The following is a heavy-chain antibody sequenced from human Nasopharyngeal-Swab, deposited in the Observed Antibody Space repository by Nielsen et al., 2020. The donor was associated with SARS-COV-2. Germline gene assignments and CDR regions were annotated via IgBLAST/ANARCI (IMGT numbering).Heavy chain of an antibody. CDR3: ARVRPGAFYYYGMDV. Sequence: SETLSLTCSVSGGPMNTDGYYWSWIRQYPGKGLEWIGYIYYRGDTHYNPSLKSRVSMSLDTSKKQLSLKLGSVTVADTAVYYCARVRPGAFYYYGMDVWGQGTTVTVSS. CDR1: GGPMNTDGYY. CDR2: IYYRGDT. V-gene: IGHV4-31*03. D-gene: IGHD1-26*01. J-gene: IGHJ6*02.